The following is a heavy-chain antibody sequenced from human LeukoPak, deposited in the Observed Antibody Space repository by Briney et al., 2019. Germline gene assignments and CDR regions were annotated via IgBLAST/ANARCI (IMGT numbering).Heavy chain of an antibody. D-gene: IGHD3-22*01. J-gene: IGHJ4*02. CDR3: ARDFRYRDSSGYYSFDY. CDR2: IKQDGSKK. Sequence: GGSLRLSCVASGFPFSSYWMTGVRQAPGKGLVWVANIKQDGSKKSYVDSVKGRFTISRDNARNSLYLQMNSLRDEDTAVYYCARDFRYRDSSGYYSFDYWGQGTLVTVSS. V-gene: IGHV3-7*01. CDR1: GFPFSSYW.